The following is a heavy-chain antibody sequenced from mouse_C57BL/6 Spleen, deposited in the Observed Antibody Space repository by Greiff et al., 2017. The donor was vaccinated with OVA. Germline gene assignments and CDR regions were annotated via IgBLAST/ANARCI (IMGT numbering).Heavy chain of an antibody. CDR1: GYTFTSYG. CDR2: IYPRSGNT. J-gene: IGHJ1*03. V-gene: IGHV1-81*01. D-gene: IGHD1-1*01. Sequence: QVQLKQSGAELARPGASVKLSCKASGYTFTSYGISWVKQRTGQGLEWIGEIYPRSGNTYYNEKFKGKATLTADKSSSTAYMELRSLTSEDSAVYFCARRHYGSSYDWYFDVWGTGTTVTVSS. CDR3: ARRHYGSSYDWYFDV.